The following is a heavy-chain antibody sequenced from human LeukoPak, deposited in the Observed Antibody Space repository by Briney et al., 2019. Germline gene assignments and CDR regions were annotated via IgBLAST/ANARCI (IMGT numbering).Heavy chain of an antibody. Sequence: GASVKVSCTASRYTFTGLDINWVRQAPGQGLEWMGWMNPNSGNTGYAQKFQGRVTMTRNTSISTAYMELSSLRSEDTAVYYCARVNVGATDYWGQGTLVTVSS. CDR3: ARVNVGATDY. CDR1: RYTFTGLD. J-gene: IGHJ4*02. CDR2: MNPNSGNT. D-gene: IGHD1-26*01. V-gene: IGHV1-8*01.